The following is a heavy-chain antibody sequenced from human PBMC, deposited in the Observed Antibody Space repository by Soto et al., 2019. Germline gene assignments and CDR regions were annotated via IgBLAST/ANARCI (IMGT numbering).Heavy chain of an antibody. V-gene: IGHV1-3*01. Sequence: GASVKVSCKASGYTFTSYAMHWVRQAPGQRLEWMGWINAGNGNTKYSQKFQGRVTITRDTSASTAYMELSSLRSEDTAVYYCARDWSLSGDYLGWFDPWGQGTLVTVSS. J-gene: IGHJ5*02. CDR1: GYTFTSYA. CDR3: ARDWSLSGDYLGWFDP. D-gene: IGHD4-17*01. CDR2: INAGNGNT.